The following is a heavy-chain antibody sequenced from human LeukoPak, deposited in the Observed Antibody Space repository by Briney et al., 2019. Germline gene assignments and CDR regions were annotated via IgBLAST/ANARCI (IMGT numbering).Heavy chain of an antibody. V-gene: IGHV5-51*01. CDR2: IYAGDSDT. CDR1: GYSFTSYW. CDR3: ARPELSAEHDSFLY. Sequence: GESLKISCKGSGYSFTSYWIGWVRQVPGKGLEWMGSIYAGDSDTRYSPSFQGQVTFSADKSINTAYLQWSSLKASDTAMYYCARPELSAEHDSFLYWGQGTLVTVSS. D-gene: IGHD3-22*01. J-gene: IGHJ4*02.